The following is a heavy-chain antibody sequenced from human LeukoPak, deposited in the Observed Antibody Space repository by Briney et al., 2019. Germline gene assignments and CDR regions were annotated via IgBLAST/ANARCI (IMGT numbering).Heavy chain of an antibody. D-gene: IGHD6-19*01. Sequence: PSETLSLTCSVSGDSISSGGYYWSWIRQPPGKGLEWIGYIHYSGTTYYNPSLRSRLTISSDTSQNRFSLRLTSVTVADTAVYYCARGSSGWLYYYYGMDVWGQGTTVTVSS. CDR3: ARGSSGWLYYYYGMDV. CDR2: IHYSGTT. V-gene: IGHV4-31*03. CDR1: GDSISSGGYY. J-gene: IGHJ6*02.